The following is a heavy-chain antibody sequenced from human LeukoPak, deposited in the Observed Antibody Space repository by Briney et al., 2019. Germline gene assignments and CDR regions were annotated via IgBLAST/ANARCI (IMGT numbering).Heavy chain of an antibody. CDR1: GYTFTDYY. J-gene: IGHJ6*03. Sequence: GASVKVSCKASGYTFTDYYMHWVQQAPGKGLEWMGRVDPEDGETIYAEKFQGRVTITADTSTDTAYMELSSLRSEDTAVYYCATNGDYVYYYMDVWGKGTTVTVSS. V-gene: IGHV1-69-2*01. CDR3: ATNGDYVYYYMDV. CDR2: VDPEDGET. D-gene: IGHD4-17*01.